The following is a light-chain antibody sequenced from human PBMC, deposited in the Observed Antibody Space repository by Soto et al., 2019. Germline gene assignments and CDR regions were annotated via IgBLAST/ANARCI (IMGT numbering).Light chain of an antibody. J-gene: IGKJ5*01. Sequence: DIQITQSPPSLSSCVVDRVTITCRASQSIRSLLAWYQQKPGKAPKVLIYDASSLGSGVPSRFSGSGSGTEFTLTISSLQPDDFATYYCQQYNSSPITFGQGTRLEIK. CDR3: QQYNSSPIT. CDR1: QSIRSL. CDR2: DAS. V-gene: IGKV1-5*01.